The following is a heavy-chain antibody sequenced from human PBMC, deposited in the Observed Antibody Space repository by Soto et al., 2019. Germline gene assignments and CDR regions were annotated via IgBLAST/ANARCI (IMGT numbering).Heavy chain of an antibody. V-gene: IGHV1-2*04. J-gene: IGHJ6*02. Sequence: GASVKVSCKASGYTFTGYYMHWVRQAPGQGLEWMGWINPNSGGTNYAQKFQGWVTMTRDTSISTAYMELSRLRSDDTAVYYCARVTEQVFEDIVVVPAAIGPYYYYYGMDVWGQGTTVTVSS. CDR3: ARVTEQVFEDIVVVPAAIGPYYYYYGMDV. CDR2: INPNSGGT. CDR1: GYTFTGYY. D-gene: IGHD2-2*02.